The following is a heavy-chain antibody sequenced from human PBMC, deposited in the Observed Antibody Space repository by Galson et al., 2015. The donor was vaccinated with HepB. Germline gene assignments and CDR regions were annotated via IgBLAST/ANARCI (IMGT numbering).Heavy chain of an antibody. Sequence: VQVSCKASGYTFTSYGISWVRQAPGQGLEWMGWISAYNGNTNYAQKLQGRVTMTTDTSTSTAYMELRSLRSDDTAAYYCASGLVRGSDAFDIWGQGTMVTVSS. D-gene: IGHD6-19*01. J-gene: IGHJ3*02. V-gene: IGHV1-18*04. CDR2: ISAYNGNT. CDR1: GYTFTSYG. CDR3: ASGLVRGSDAFDI.